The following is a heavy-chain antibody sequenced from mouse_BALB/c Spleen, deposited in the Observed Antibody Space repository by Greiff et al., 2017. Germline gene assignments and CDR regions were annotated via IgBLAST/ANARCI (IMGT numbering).Heavy chain of an antibody. CDR3: ARIYYDYERRDAMDY. V-gene: IGHV5-6-3*01. CDR2: INSNGGST. J-gene: IGHJ4*01. Sequence: EVQLVESGGGLVQPGGSLKLSCAASGFTFSSYGMSWVRQTPDKRLELVATINSNGGSTYYPDSVKGRFTISRDNAKNTLYLQMSSLKSEDTAMYYCARIYYDYERRDAMDYWGQGTSVTVSS. D-gene: IGHD2-4*01. CDR1: GFTFSSYG.